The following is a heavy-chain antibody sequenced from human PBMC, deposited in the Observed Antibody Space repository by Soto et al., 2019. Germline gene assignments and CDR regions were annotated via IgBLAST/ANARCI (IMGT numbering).Heavy chain of an antibody. CDR3: ASDEYCISTSCSWFDP. Sequence: QVQLVQSGAEVKKPGSSVKVSCKASGGTFSSYAISWVRQAPGQGLEWMGGIIPIFGTANYAQKFQGRVTITADESTSPAYMELRSLRSEDTAVYYCASDEYCISTSCSWFDPWGQGTLVTVSS. V-gene: IGHV1-69*12. CDR2: IIPIFGTA. J-gene: IGHJ5*02. D-gene: IGHD2-2*01. CDR1: GGTFSSYA.